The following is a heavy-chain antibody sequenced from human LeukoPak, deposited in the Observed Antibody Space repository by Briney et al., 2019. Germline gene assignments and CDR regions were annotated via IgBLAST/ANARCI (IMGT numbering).Heavy chain of an antibody. CDR1: GYTFTSYY. CDR3: ARAVGGDYVWGSYRPYNWFDP. Sequence: GASVKVSCKASGYTFTSYYMHWVRQAPGQGLEWMGIINPSGGSTSYAQKFQGRVTMTRDTSTSTVYMELSSLRSEDTAVYYCARAVGGDYVWGSYRPYNWFDPWGQGTLVTVSS. CDR2: INPSGGST. J-gene: IGHJ5*02. V-gene: IGHV1-46*01. D-gene: IGHD3-16*02.